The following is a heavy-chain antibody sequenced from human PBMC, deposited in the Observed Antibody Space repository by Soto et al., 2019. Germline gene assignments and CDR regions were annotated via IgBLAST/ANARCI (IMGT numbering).Heavy chain of an antibody. CDR1: GFTFSSYA. CDR3: AKDRSVVVAATIFDY. V-gene: IGHV3-23*01. CDR2: ISGSGGST. D-gene: IGHD2-15*01. Sequence: EVQLLESGGGLVQPGGSLRLSCAASGFTFSSYAMSWVRQAPGKGLEWVSAISGSGGSTYYADSVKGRFTISRDNSKNALYLQMNSLRAEDTAVYYCAKDRSVVVAATIFDYWGQGTLVTVSS. J-gene: IGHJ4*02.